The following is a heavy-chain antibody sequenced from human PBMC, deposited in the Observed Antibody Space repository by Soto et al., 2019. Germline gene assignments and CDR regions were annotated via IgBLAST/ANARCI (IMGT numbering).Heavy chain of an antibody. V-gene: IGHV4-39*01. Sequence: QLQLQESGPGLVKPSETLSLTCTVSGGSISSSSYYWGWIRQPPGKGLEWIGNVFYSGSTYYNPSRKSRDTMSVDTSKTQFSLKLSSVTAADTAVYYGASSQRGSYFNYWGQGTRVTVSS. D-gene: IGHD5-12*01. CDR2: VFYSGST. CDR1: GGSISSSSYY. J-gene: IGHJ4*02. CDR3: ASSQRGSYFNY.